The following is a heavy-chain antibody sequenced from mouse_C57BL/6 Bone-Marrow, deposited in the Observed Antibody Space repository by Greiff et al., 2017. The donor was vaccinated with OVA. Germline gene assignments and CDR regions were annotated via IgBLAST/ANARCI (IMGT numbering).Heavy chain of an antibody. J-gene: IGHJ4*01. D-gene: IGHD4-1*01. V-gene: IGHV1-59*01. CDR1: GYTFTSYW. CDR3: AVTGTFYYSMDY. CDR2: IDPSDSYT. Sequence: QVQLQQPGAELVRPGTSVTLSCKASGYTFTSYWMHWVKQRPGQGLEWIGVIDPSDSYTKYNQKLKGKATLTVATSSSTAYMQLSSLTSEDSSVYYCAVTGTFYYSMDYWGQGTSVTVSA.